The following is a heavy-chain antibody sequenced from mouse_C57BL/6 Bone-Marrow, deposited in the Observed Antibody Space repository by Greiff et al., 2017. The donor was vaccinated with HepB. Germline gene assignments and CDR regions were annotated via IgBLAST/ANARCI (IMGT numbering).Heavy chain of an antibody. V-gene: IGHV5-17*01. CDR3: ARPTIVTTRIYYYAMDY. Sequence: EVELVESGGGLVKPGGSLKLSCAASGFTFSDYGMHWVRQAPEKGLEWVAYISSGSSTIYYADTVKGRFTISRDNAKNTLFLQMTSLRSEDTAMYYCARPTIVTTRIYYYAMDYWGQGTSVTVSS. J-gene: IGHJ4*01. D-gene: IGHD2-5*01. CDR1: GFTFSDYG. CDR2: ISSGSSTI.